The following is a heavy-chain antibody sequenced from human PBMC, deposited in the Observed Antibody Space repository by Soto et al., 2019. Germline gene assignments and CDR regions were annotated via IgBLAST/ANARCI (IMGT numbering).Heavy chain of an antibody. J-gene: IGHJ4*02. CDR1: GFTFSSYA. D-gene: IGHD2-2*01. CDR2: ISGSGGST. V-gene: IGHV3-23*01. Sequence: GGSLRLSCAASGFTFSSYAMSWVRQAPGKGLEWVSAISGSGGSTYYADSVKGRFTISRDNSKNTLYLQVNSLRAEDTAVYYCAKRSVGYCSSTSCPRGKQLASFFDYWGQGTLVTVSS. CDR3: AKRSVGYCSSTSCPRGKQLASFFDY.